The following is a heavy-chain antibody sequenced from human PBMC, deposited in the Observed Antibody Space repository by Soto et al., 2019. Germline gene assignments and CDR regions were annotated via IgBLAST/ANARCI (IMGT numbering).Heavy chain of an antibody. CDR3: ATDEYFGSEIDFYYYAREV. V-gene: IGHV4-31*03. D-gene: IGHD3-10*01. CDR1: GASISIGGYF. CDR2: IYYNGST. Sequence: SETLSLTCTVSGASISIGGYFWSWIRQHPVKGLEWIGHIYYNGSTYYNPSLKSRLTISVDTSKNEFSLRLTSVTAADTAVCGCATDEYFGSEIDFYYYAREVWGQGTTVTVS. J-gene: IGHJ6*02.